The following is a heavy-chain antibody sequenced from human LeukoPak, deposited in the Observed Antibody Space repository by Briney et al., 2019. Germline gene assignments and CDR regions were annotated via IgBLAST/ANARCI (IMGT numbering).Heavy chain of an antibody. J-gene: IGHJ3*02. CDR1: GFTFSSYA. Sequence: GGSLRLSCAASGFTFSSYAMHWVRQAPGKGLKWVAVISYDGSNKYYADSVKGRFTISRDNSKNTLYLQMNSLRAEDTAVYYCARVDRDPLRPLDIWGQGTMVTVSS. CDR2: ISYDGSNK. V-gene: IGHV3-30-3*01. CDR3: ARVDRDPLRPLDI. D-gene: IGHD3-3*01.